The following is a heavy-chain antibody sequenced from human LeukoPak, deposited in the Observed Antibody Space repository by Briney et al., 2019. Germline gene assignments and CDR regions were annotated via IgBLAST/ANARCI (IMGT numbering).Heavy chain of an antibody. Sequence: SETLSLTCTVSGGSISSYYWSWIRQPPGKGLEWMGDIYYSWSTNYNPSLKIRVTISVDMSKNQFSLKLSSVTAADPAVYYCARASPLDYGDYVLAFAIWGQGTMVTVSS. V-gene: IGHV4-59*01. CDR3: ARASPLDYGDYVLAFAI. D-gene: IGHD4-17*01. CDR1: GGSISSYY. CDR2: IYYSWST. J-gene: IGHJ3*02.